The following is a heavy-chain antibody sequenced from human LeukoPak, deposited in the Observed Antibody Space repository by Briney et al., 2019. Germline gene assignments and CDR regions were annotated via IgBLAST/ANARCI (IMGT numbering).Heavy chain of an antibody. CDR2: IKSKTDGGTT. Sequence: GGPLRLSCAASGFTFSNAWMSWVRQAPGKGLEWVGRIKSKTDGGTTDYAAPVKGRFTISRDDSKNTLYLQMNSLKTEDTAVYYCTTRTYYDFWSGLDAFDIWGQGTMVTVSS. CDR1: GFTFSNAW. D-gene: IGHD3-3*01. V-gene: IGHV3-15*01. CDR3: TTRTYYDFWSGLDAFDI. J-gene: IGHJ3*02.